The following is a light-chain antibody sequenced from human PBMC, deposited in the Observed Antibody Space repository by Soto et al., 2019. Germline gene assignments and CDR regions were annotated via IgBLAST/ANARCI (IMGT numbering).Light chain of an antibody. CDR2: AAS. CDR3: PQANSLPVT. J-gene: IGKJ5*01. Sequence: DLQLTQSPSTLSASVGDRVSSTCRAIQSISGWWAWYQQKPGKAPKVLIYAASGLQSGVPSGFSGSGSVTDFTLTMCSLRPEDFTTYDCPQANSLPVTFGQGTGLEIK. CDR1: QSISGW. V-gene: IGKV1-12*01.